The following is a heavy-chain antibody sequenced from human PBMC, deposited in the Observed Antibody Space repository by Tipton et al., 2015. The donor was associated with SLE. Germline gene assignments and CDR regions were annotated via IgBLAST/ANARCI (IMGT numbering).Heavy chain of an antibody. CDR2: IVSTGIT. J-gene: IGHJ4*02. CDR3: ARDSHTDYGDFYVDS. V-gene: IGHV4-61*09. CDR1: GVSIRRGSYF. D-gene: IGHD4-17*01. Sequence: TLSLTCSVSGVSIRRGSYFCTWIRQPAGKGLEWVGHIVSTGITDYNPSLKSRVSISADTSKNQFSLNLDSMTAADTAVYYCARDSHTDYGDFYVDSWGQGTLVTVSS.